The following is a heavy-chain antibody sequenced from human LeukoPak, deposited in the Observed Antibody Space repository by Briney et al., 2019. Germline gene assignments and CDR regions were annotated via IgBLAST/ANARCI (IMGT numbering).Heavy chain of an antibody. D-gene: IGHD1-26*01. V-gene: IGHV3-30*18. CDR2: ISHDGSKK. CDR3: AKDPYSGSFEYFQH. J-gene: IGHJ1*01. Sequence: GRSLRLSCAASGFTFSSYGMHWVRQAPGKGLEWVAVISHDGSKKYYADSVKGRFTISRDNSKNTLYLQMNSLRDEDTAVYYCAKDPYSGSFEYFQHWGQGTLVTVSS. CDR1: GFTFSSYG.